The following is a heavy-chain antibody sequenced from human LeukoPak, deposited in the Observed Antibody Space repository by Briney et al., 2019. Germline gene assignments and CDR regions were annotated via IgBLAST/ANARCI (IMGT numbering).Heavy chain of an antibody. CDR3: ARANPIAVAGTDFDY. V-gene: IGHV1-8*01. Sequence: ASVEVSCKASGYTFTSYDINWVRQATGQGLEWMGWMNPNSGNTGYAQKFQGRVTMTRNTSISTAYMELSSLRFEDTAVYYCARANPIAVAGTDFDYWGQGTLVTVSS. CDR1: GYTFTSYD. D-gene: IGHD6-19*01. CDR2: MNPNSGNT. J-gene: IGHJ4*02.